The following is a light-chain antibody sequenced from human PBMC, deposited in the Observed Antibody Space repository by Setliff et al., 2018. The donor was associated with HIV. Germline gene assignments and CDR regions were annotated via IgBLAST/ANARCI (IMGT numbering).Light chain of an antibody. V-gene: IGLV2-23*01. CDR1: DSDVGTDNH. Sequence: QSVLAQPASVSGSPGQSITITCTEGDSDVGTDNHVSWFQQHPGKTPKLIIYEGNKRPSGISHRFSGSASGNTASLTISGLQAEDDGDYYCCSYADSTFYIFGTGTKVTVL. CDR3: CSYADSTFYI. J-gene: IGLJ1*01. CDR2: EGN.